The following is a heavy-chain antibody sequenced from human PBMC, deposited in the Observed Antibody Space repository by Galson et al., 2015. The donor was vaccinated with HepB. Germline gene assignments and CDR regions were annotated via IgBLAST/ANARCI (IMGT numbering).Heavy chain of an antibody. Sequence: SETLSLTCVVSGDSIRNYYWSWVRQPPGKGLEWIGYIYDTGLTNYNPSLTSRVTISVDTSKNQFSLKLSSVTAADTAVYYCARQGAVSSDFSTGYYSRSAYYYGMDVWGQGTTVTVSS. CDR1: GDSIRNYY. D-gene: IGHD3/OR15-3a*01. J-gene: IGHJ6*02. CDR3: ARQGAVSSDFSTGYYSRSAYYYGMDV. CDR2: IYDTGLT. V-gene: IGHV4-59*08.